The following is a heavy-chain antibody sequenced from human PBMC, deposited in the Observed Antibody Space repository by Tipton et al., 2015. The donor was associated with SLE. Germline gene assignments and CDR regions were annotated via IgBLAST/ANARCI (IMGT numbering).Heavy chain of an antibody. CDR2: ISGSGGST. V-gene: IGHV3-23*01. D-gene: IGHD2-21*01. CDR1: GFTFNNYA. J-gene: IGHJ4*02. Sequence: SLRLSCVASGFTFNNYAMSWVRQAPGKGLEWVSIISGSGGSTFYADSVKGRFTFSRDNSKNTLSLQLNTLRADDTAIYYCAKDRYCGGGTCFASYFDLWGQGTPVTVSS. CDR3: AKDRYCGGGTCFASYFDL.